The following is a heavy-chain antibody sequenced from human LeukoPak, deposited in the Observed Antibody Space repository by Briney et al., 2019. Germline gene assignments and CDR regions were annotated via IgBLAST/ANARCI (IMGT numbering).Heavy chain of an antibody. D-gene: IGHD6-19*01. Sequence: PSETLSLTCTVSGGSISSYYWSWIRQPPGKGLEWIGYIYYSGSTNYNPSLKSRVTISVDTSKNQFSLKLSSVTAADTAVYYCARLHESGWYFDYWGQGTLVTVSS. CDR3: ARLHESGWYFDY. CDR2: IYYSGST. V-gene: IGHV4-59*01. CDR1: GGSISSYY. J-gene: IGHJ4*02.